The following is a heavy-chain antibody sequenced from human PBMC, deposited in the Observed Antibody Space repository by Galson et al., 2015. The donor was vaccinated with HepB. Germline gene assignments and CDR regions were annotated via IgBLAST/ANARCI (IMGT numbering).Heavy chain of an antibody. CDR1: GFTFGDYT. Sequence: SLRLSCAPSGFTFGDYTMSWFRQAPGKGLEWVGLIRNKAYGGTPEHAASLNGRLAISRDDYKRILYLQMNSLKTEDTAVYYCSRNMYGDDYQYIDVWGEGTTVTVSS. CDR2: IRNKAYGGTP. CDR3: SRNMYGDDYQYIDV. J-gene: IGHJ6*03. V-gene: IGHV3-49*03. D-gene: IGHD4-17*01.